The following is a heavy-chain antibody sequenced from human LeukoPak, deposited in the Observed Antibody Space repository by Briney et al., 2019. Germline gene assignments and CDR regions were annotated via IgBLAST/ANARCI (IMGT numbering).Heavy chain of an antibody. Sequence: GGTLRLSCAASGFTFSSYAMSWVRQAPGKGLEWVSGISGSGGSANYADSVKGRFTISRDNSKNTLYLQMNSLRAEDTAVYYCAISGGYWAWAHWGQGTLVTVSS. J-gene: IGHJ4*02. V-gene: IGHV3-23*01. CDR1: GFTFSSYA. CDR2: ISGSGGSA. CDR3: AISGGYWAWAH. D-gene: IGHD1-26*01.